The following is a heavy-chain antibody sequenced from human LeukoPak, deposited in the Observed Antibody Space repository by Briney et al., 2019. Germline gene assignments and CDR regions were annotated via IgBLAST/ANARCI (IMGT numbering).Heavy chain of an antibody. Sequence: ASVTVSCTASGYTFTSYAMHWVRQAPGQRLEWMGWINAGNGNTKYSQKFQGRVTITRDTSASTAYMELSSLRSEDTAVYYCARVLAKVATIPGYWGQGTLVTVSS. CDR3: ARVLAKVATIPGY. CDR1: GYTFTSYA. CDR2: INAGNGNT. V-gene: IGHV1-3*01. J-gene: IGHJ4*02. D-gene: IGHD5-12*01.